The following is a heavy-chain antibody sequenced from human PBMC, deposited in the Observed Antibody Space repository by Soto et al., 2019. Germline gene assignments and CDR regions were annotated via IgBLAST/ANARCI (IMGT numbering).Heavy chain of an antibody. CDR1: GGSISSGGYY. CDR3: ARSPHIQLWSYPSDY. J-gene: IGHJ4*02. Sequence: QVQLQESGPGLVKPSQTLSLTCTVSGGSISSGGYYWSWIRQHPGKGLERIGYIYFSGSTYYNPSLKSRVTISVDTSKNQFSLKLSSVTAADTAVYYCARSPHIQLWSYPSDYWGQGTLVTVSS. CDR2: IYFSGST. V-gene: IGHV4-31*03. D-gene: IGHD5-18*01.